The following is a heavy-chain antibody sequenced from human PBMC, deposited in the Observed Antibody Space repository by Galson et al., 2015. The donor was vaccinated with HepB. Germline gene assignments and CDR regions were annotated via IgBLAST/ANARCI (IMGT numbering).Heavy chain of an antibody. CDR2: MKQDGSEK. J-gene: IGHJ4*02. D-gene: IGHD1-26*01. CDR1: GFTSSNYW. V-gene: IGHV3-7*03. Sequence: SLRLSCAASGFTSSNYWMSWVRQAPGEGLEWVATMKQDGSEKYHVDSVKGRFTISRDNAKNSLFLQMNSLRAEDTAVYYCGRSDRGRYYECCVDYWGQGTLVTVSS. CDR3: GRSDRGRYYECCVDY.